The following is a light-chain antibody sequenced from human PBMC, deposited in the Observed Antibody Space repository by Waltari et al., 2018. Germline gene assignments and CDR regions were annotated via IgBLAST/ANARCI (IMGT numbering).Light chain of an antibody. J-gene: IGLJ2*01. Sequence: QSVLTPPASVSGSPGQAITSPCTGTSSDIGGYNYVSWYQQHPCKAPKLIIYEVSRWPSGVSHRFSGSKSGNTASLTISGLQAEDEAHYYCTSYTSTNTVIFGGGTKVTVL. CDR3: TSYTSTNTVI. CDR1: SSDIGGYNY. V-gene: IGLV2-14*01. CDR2: EVS.